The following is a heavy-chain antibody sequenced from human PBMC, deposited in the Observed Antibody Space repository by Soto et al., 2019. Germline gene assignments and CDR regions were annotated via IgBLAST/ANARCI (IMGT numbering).Heavy chain of an antibody. CDR1: GYTFTDYY. CDR3: AGYCTGTSCYTQDAFDI. D-gene: IGHD2-2*02. V-gene: IGHV1-2*04. Sequence: QVQLVQSGAEVKKPGASVKVSCKASGYTFTDYYMHWVRQAPGQGLEWMGWINPNSGGTNYAQKFQGWVTMTRDTSISTADKELSRLKSDDTAVYYCAGYCTGTSCYTQDAFDIWGQGTMVTVSS. J-gene: IGHJ3*02. CDR2: INPNSGGT.